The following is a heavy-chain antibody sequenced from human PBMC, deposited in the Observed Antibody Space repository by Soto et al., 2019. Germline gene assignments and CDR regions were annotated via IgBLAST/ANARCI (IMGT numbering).Heavy chain of an antibody. J-gene: IGHJ6*02. V-gene: IGHV4-4*07. CDR2: IHTSGNT. D-gene: IGHD2-15*01. CDR3: ARGGIRGGLDV. Sequence: SETLSLTCTVTGGSISTYDWCWIRQSAGKGLEWLGRIHTSGNTNYNSSLKSRLSMSVDTSKNQFSLKLSSVTAADKAVYYCARGGIRGGLDVWGQGT. CDR1: GGSISTYD.